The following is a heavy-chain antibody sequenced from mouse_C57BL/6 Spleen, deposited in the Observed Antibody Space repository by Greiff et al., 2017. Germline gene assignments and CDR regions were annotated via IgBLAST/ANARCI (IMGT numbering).Heavy chain of an antibody. D-gene: IGHD1-1*01. J-gene: IGHJ2*01. CDR3: ARGTTVVATNYFDY. Sequence: QVQLQQSGAELVRPGTSVKMSCKASGYTFTNYWIGWAKQRPGHGLEWIGDIYPGGGYTNYNEKFKGKATLTADKSSSTAYMQFSSLTSEDSAIYYCARGTTVVATNYFDYWGKGTTLTVSS. CDR1: GYTFTNYW. CDR2: IYPGGGYT. V-gene: IGHV1-63*01.